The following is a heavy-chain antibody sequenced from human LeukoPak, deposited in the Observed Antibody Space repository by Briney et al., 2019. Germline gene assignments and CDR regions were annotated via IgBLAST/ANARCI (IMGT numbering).Heavy chain of an antibody. J-gene: IGHJ4*02. Sequence: SETLSLTCSVSGGSLSSFYWGWIRQPPGKGLEFVGYIHYTGSAYYNPSLKSRLTMSVDTSRNHFYLNLMSVSAADTAIYYCARYLSTVTNRYYFDYWGQGPLVTVSS. D-gene: IGHD4-17*01. CDR2: IHYTGSA. V-gene: IGHV4-59*01. CDR1: GGSLSSFY. CDR3: ARYLSTVTNRYYFDY.